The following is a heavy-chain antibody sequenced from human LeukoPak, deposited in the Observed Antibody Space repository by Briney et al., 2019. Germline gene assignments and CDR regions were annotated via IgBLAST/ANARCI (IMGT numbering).Heavy chain of an antibody. Sequence: GGSLRLSCAASGFIVSSNYMSWVRQAPGKGLERVSVIYSGGRTFYADSVRGRFTISRDNSKNTLFLQMNSLRAEDTAVYYCARDQYYDSGTCSYYYMDVWGKGTTVTVSS. CDR1: GFIVSSNY. J-gene: IGHJ6*03. CDR2: IYSGGRT. D-gene: IGHD3-10*01. V-gene: IGHV3-53*01. CDR3: ARDQYYDSGTCSYYYMDV.